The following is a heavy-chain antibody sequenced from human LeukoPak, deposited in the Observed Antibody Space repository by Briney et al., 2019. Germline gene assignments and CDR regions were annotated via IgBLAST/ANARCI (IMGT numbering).Heavy chain of an antibody. Sequence: GGSLRLSCAASGFSVSSNYMSWVRQAPGEGLEWASVIYSVGSTFYADSVKGRFTISRDSSKNTLYLQMNSLRGEDTAVYYCARDSSDYGMDVWGQGTTVTVSS. V-gene: IGHV3-66*01. CDR3: ARDSSDYGMDV. D-gene: IGHD3-22*01. J-gene: IGHJ6*02. CDR2: IYSVGST. CDR1: GFSVSSNY.